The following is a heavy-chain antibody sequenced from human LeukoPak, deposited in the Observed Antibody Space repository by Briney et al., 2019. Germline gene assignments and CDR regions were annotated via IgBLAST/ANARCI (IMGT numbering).Heavy chain of an antibody. CDR2: ISGSSYHI. Sequence: PGGSLRLSCGASGFSFSLYGMHWVRQAPGRALEWVSSISGSSYHIYYADSVKGRFTISRDNANNLLYLQMNSLRAEDTAVYYCASGTIVGARGADNWGQGTLVTVSS. CDR1: GFSFSLYG. V-gene: IGHV3-21*01. D-gene: IGHD1-26*01. J-gene: IGHJ4*02. CDR3: ASGTIVGARGADN.